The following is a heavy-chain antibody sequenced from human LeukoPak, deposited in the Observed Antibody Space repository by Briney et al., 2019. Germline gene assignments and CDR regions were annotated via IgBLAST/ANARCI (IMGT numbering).Heavy chain of an antibody. V-gene: IGHV3-23*01. D-gene: IGHD2-2*01. CDR2: ISGNGGST. Sequence: GGSLRLSCAASGFTFSTYAMSWVRQAAGKGLEWVSVISGNGGSTYYADSVKGRFTISRDNSKNTLYLQMNSLRAEDTAVYYCAKDIVVIPAASDAFDIWGQGTMVTVSS. J-gene: IGHJ3*02. CDR3: AKDIVVIPAASDAFDI. CDR1: GFTFSTYA.